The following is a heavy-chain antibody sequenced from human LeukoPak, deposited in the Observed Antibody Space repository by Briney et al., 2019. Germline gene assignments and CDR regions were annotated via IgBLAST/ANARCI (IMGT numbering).Heavy chain of an antibody. CDR2: IRTEANSFAT. CDR3: TRHGGGSLNVFDV. CDR1: GFTLSGSA. J-gene: IGHJ3*01. Sequence: GGSLRLSCAASGFTLSGSAMHWVRQASGKGLEWVGRIRTEANSFATAYAASVEGRFTISRDDSKNTAYLQMNSMTTEDTAVYYCTRHGGGSLNVFDVWGQGTMVTVSS. V-gene: IGHV3-73*01. D-gene: IGHD2-15*01.